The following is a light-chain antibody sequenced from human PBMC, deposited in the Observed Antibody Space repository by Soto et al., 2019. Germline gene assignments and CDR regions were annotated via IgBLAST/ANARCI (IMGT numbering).Light chain of an antibody. CDR2: DAS. CDR3: QQYNSYPIT. V-gene: IGKV1-5*01. J-gene: IGKJ5*01. CDR1: QSISSL. Sequence: DIQMTQSPSTLSASVGDRVTITCRASQSISSLLAWYQQKPGKAPKLLIYDASNLESGVQSRFSGSGSGTEFTLTIRSLQPDDFATYYCQQYNSYPITFGQGTRLDIK.